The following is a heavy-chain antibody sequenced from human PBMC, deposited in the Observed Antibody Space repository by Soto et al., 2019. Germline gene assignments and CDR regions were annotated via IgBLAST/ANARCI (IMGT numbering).Heavy chain of an antibody. CDR2: INPSGGST. V-gene: IGHV1-46*01. J-gene: IGHJ4*02. D-gene: IGHD6-6*01. CDR3: ARDSGGSSSPGGYFDY. Sequence: VSCKASGYTFTSYYMHWVRQAPGQGLEWMGIINPSGGSTSYAQEFQGRVTMTRDTSTSTVYMELSSLRSEDTAVYYCARDSGGSSSPGGYFDYWGQGALVTVSS. CDR1: GYTFTSYY.